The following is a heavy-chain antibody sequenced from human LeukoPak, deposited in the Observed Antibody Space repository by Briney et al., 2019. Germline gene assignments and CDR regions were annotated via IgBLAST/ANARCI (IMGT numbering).Heavy chain of an antibody. CDR3: ARHDHSSSWYYLDNWFDP. V-gene: IGHV5-10-1*01. CDR1: GYSFTSYW. J-gene: IGHJ5*02. CDR2: IDPSDSYT. D-gene: IGHD6-13*01. Sequence: GESLQISCKGSGYSFTSYWISWVRQMPGKGLEWMGRIDPSDSYTNYSPSFQGHVTISADKSISTAYLQWSSLKASDTAMYYCARHDHSSSWYYLDNWFDPWGQGTLVTVSS.